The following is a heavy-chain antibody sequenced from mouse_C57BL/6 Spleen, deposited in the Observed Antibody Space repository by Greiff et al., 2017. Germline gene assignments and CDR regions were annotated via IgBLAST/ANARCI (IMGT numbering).Heavy chain of an antibody. CDR3: ERDLGSSYSYWYFDV. CDR2: ISYDGSN. Sequence: EVHLVESGPGLVKPSQSLSLTCSVTGYSITSGYYWNWIRQFPGNKLEWMGYISYDGSNNYNPSLKNPISITRDTSKHQFFLKLNSVTTEDTATYYGERDLGSSYSYWYFDVWGTGTTVTVSS. CDR1: GYSITSGYY. V-gene: IGHV3-6*01. D-gene: IGHD1-1*01. J-gene: IGHJ1*03.